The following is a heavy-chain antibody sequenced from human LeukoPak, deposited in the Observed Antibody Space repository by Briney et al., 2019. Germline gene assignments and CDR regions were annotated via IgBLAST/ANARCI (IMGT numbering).Heavy chain of an antibody. CDR2: IIPILGIA. J-gene: IGHJ4*02. D-gene: IGHD2-2*01. CDR3: ARGPAARETGTFDY. Sequence: SVKVSCRASGGTFSSYAISWVRQAPGQGLEWMGRIIPILGIANYAQKFQGRVTITADKSTSTAYMELSSLRSEDTAVYYCARGPAARETGTFDYWGQGTLVTVFS. V-gene: IGHV1-69*04. CDR1: GGTFSSYA.